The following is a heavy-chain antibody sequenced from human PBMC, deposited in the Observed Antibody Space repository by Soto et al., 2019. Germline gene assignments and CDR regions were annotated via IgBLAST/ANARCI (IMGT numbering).Heavy chain of an antibody. CDR2: IFWDDDK. D-gene: IGHD2-15*01. J-gene: IGHJ4*02. Sequence: SGPTLVNPTQTLTLTCTFSGFSLSTSGVGVGCVRQPPGKALEWLAVIFWDDDKRYSPSLKDRLTITKDTSKNQVVLTMTNMDPADTATYYCAHRRYCSGGSCYDYWGQGTLVTVSS. V-gene: IGHV2-5*02. CDR1: GFSLSTSGVG. CDR3: AHRRYCSGGSCYDY.